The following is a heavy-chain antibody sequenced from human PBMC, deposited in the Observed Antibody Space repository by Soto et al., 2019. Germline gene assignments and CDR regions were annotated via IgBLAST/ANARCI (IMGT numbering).Heavy chain of an antibody. CDR3: ARAEIAVAGTGFDY. CDR2: INHSGST. D-gene: IGHD6-19*01. Sequence: QVQLQQWGAGLLKPSETLSLTCAVYGGSFSGYYWSWIRQPPGKGLEWIGEINHSGSTNYNPSLKSRVTISVDTSKNQFSLKLSSVTAADTAVYYCARAEIAVAGTGFDYWGQGTLVTASS. CDR1: GGSFSGYY. V-gene: IGHV4-34*01. J-gene: IGHJ4*02.